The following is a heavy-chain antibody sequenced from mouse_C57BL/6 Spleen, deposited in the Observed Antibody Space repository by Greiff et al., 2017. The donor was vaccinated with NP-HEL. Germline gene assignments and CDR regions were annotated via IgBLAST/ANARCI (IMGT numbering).Heavy chain of an antibody. V-gene: IGHV1-64*01. Sequence: QVQLKQPGAELVKPGASVKLSCKASGYTFTSYWMHWVKQRPGQGLEWIGMIHPNSGSTNYNEKFKSKATLTVDKSSSTAYMQLSSLTSEDSAVYYCARWGGNYASFDYWGQGTTLTVSS. CDR1: GYTFTSYW. CDR2: IHPNSGST. CDR3: ARWGGNYASFDY. D-gene: IGHD2-1*01. J-gene: IGHJ2*01.